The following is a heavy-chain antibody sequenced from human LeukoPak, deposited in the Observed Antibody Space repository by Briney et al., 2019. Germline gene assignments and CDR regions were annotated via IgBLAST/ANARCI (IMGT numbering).Heavy chain of an antibody. CDR1: GFTFSSYG. CDR3: AREGYTGTTIAFDI. J-gene: IGHJ3*02. V-gene: IGHV3-30*03. Sequence: GRSPRLSCVASGFTFSSYGMHWVRQAPGKGLEWVAVISYDGTNKYYADSVKGRFTISRDNSKNTLYLQMNSLRAEDTAVYYCAREGYTGTTIAFDIWGQGTMVTVSS. D-gene: IGHD1-1*01. CDR2: ISYDGTNK.